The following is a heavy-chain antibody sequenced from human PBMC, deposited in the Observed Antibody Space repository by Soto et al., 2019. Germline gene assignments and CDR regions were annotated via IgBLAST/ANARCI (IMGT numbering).Heavy chain of an antibody. CDR1: GFTFSSYG. Sequence: QVQLVESGGGVVQPGRSLRLSCAASGFTFSSYGMHWVRQAPGKGLEWVAVISYDGSNKYYAESVKGRFTISRDNSKNTLYLQTNSLSAEATAVYYCSKDSYRSSWSRPYHTYYYYNMDVWGKGTTVTVSS. D-gene: IGHD6-13*01. J-gene: IGHJ6*03. CDR2: ISYDGSNK. CDR3: SKDSYRSSWSRPYHTYYYYNMDV. V-gene: IGHV3-30*18.